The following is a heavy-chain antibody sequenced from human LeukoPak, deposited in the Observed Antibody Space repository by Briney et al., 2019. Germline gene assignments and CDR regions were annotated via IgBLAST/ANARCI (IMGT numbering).Heavy chain of an antibody. D-gene: IGHD5-18*01. V-gene: IGHV1-2*04. CDR3: ARAGYRGPFFDY. J-gene: IGHJ4*02. Sequence: ASVKVSCKASGYTFTGYYMHWVRQAPGQGLEWMGWINPNSGGTNYAQKFQGWVTMTRDTSISTAHMELSRLRSDDTAVYYCARAGYRGPFFDYWGQGTLVTVSS. CDR1: GYTFTGYY. CDR2: INPNSGGT.